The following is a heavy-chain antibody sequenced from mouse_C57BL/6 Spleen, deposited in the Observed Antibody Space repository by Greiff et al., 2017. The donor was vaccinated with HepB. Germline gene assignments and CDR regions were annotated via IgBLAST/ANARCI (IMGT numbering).Heavy chain of an antibody. J-gene: IGHJ2*01. CDR2: ISSGSSTI. Sequence: EVQLVESGGGLVKPGGSLKLSCAASGFTFSDYGMHWVRQAPEKGLEWVAYISSGSSTIYYADTVKGRFTISRDNATNTLFLQMTSLRSEDTAMYYCARSPYDYDPYYFDYWGQGTTLTVSS. V-gene: IGHV5-17*01. CDR1: GFTFSDYG. D-gene: IGHD2-4*01. CDR3: ARSPYDYDPYYFDY.